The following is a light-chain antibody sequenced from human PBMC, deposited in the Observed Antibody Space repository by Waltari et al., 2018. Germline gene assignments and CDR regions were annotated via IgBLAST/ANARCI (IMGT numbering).Light chain of an antibody. CDR3: QQYKSSWLT. CDR2: KAS. V-gene: IGKV1-5*03. J-gene: IGKJ4*01. Sequence: DIQMTQSPSTLSASVGDRVNITCRASQTIDSWLAWYQQKPGKAPNLLIYKASSLESGVPSRFSGSGSGTEFTLTISSLQPDDSATYYCQQYKSSWLTFGGGTKVEIK. CDR1: QTIDSW.